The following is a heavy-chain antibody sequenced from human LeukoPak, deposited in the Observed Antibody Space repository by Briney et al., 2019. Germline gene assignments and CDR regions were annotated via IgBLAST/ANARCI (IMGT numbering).Heavy chain of an antibody. CDR1: GGSITSTNY. CDR2: VNPQGST. CDR3: AREGGPYRPLDY. J-gene: IGHJ4*02. V-gene: IGHV4-4*02. Sequence: SGTLSLTCGVSGGSITSTNYWTWVRQPPGKGLEWIGEVNPQGSTNYNPSLMGRVAISVDMSENHISLQLTSVTAADTAVYYCAREGGPYRPLDYSGQGTLVTVSS.